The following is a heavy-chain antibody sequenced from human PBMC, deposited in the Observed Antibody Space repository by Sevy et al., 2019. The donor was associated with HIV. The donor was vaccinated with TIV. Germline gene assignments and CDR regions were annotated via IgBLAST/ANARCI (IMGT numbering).Heavy chain of an antibody. D-gene: IGHD3-3*01. CDR2: ISFSGSET. J-gene: IGHJ4*02. V-gene: IGHV3-23*01. CDR3: AKTPFMDFWNDYYSFYFDF. Sequence: GGSLRLSCAAAGFNFNNYAMTWVRQAPGKGLEWVSGISFSGSETYYAESVKGRFSISRDPSKNTLYLQMNNVRVEDTAVYFCAKTPFMDFWNDYYSFYFDFWGQGTLVTVSS. CDR1: GFNFNNYA.